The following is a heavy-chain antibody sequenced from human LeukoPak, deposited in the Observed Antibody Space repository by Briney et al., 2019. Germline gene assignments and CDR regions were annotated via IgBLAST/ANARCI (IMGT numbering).Heavy chain of an antibody. D-gene: IGHD1-26*01. Sequence: ASVKLSCKASGYTFTSYDNNWVRQATGQGLEWMGWMNPNSGNTGYAQKFQGRVTITRNTSISKAYMELSSLRPEDTAVYYWARGATTTDAFDIWGQGTMVTVSS. CDR1: GYTFTSYD. CDR3: ARGATTTDAFDI. J-gene: IGHJ3*02. CDR2: MNPNSGNT. V-gene: IGHV1-8*03.